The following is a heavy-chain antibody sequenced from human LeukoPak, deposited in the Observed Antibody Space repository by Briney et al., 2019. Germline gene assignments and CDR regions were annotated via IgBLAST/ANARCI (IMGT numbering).Heavy chain of an antibody. V-gene: IGHV4-39*01. CDR2: IYYNGDT. J-gene: IGHJ4*02. D-gene: IGHD5-12*01. CDR3: AGRHIIVAGPSYFTY. CDR1: GASITSNGYF. Sequence: SETLSLTCTVTGASITSNGYFWSWIRQPPGKGLEWIGNIYYNGDTYYKPSLKSRVTISVDTSKRQFSLRLNSVTAADPSVYYCAGRHIIVAGPSYFTYWGLGTLVTVSS.